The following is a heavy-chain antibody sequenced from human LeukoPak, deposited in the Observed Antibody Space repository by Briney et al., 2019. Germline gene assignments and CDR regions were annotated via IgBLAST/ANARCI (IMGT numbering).Heavy chain of an antibody. CDR1: GFSFSGHW. V-gene: IGHV3-74*01. J-gene: IGHJ4*02. Sequence: GGSLRLSCTASGFSFSGHWMQWARQVPGEGLVWVSRISPTGSTTIYADSVKGRFTVSRDNAKNTLYLQVNNLRAEDTAVYYCARGPNSNWSGLDFWGQGTLLTVSS. D-gene: IGHD6-6*01. CDR2: ISPTGSTT. CDR3: ARGPNSNWSGLDF.